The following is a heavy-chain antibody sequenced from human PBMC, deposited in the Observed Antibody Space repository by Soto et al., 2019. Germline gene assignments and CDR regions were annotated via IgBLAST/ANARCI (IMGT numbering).Heavy chain of an antibody. CDR2: IYSTGST. V-gene: IGHV4-4*07. Sequence: QVHLQESGPGLVKPSETLSITCSVSGGSISNYYWSWIRQPAGKRLEWIGRIYSTGSTNYNPSLKGRVPMSLDTSQKPISLQLTSVSAADTAVYYCAREAFSGGVWSFDLWGRGTLVTVSS. CDR3: AREAFSGGVWSFDL. CDR1: GGSISNYY. D-gene: IGHD2-15*01. J-gene: IGHJ2*01.